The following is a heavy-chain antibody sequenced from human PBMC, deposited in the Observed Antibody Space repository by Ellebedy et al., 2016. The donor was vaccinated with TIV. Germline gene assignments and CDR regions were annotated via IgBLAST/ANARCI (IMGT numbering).Heavy chain of an antibody. Sequence: SETLSLTXSVSGGSISSSSYYCDWIRQPPGKGLEWIGSIYSSGRTHYNPSLKSRATISVDTSKNHFSLRLSSVTAADTAVYYCVRHGQFDYWGQGILVTVSS. CDR2: IYSSGRT. CDR1: GGSISSSSYY. V-gene: IGHV4-39*01. J-gene: IGHJ4*02. CDR3: VRHGQFDY.